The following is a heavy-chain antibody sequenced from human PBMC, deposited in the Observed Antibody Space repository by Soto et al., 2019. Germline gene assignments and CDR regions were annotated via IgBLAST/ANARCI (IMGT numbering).Heavy chain of an antibody. CDR1: GYSFTSYW. CDR3: ASGEECSGGSCYSDDAFDI. CDR2: IDPSDSYT. V-gene: IGHV5-10-1*01. D-gene: IGHD2-15*01. Sequence: GESLKISCKGSGYSFTSYWISWVRQMPGKGLEWMGRIDPSDSYTNYSPSFQGHVTISADKSISTAYLQWSSLKASDTAMYYCASGEECSGGSCYSDDAFDIWGRGTTVTVSS. J-gene: IGHJ3*02.